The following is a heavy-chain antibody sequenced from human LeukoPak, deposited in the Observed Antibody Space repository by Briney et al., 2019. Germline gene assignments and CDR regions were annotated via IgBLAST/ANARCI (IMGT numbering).Heavy chain of an antibody. J-gene: IGHJ4*02. CDR1: EFPFSTYA. CDR2: ISYDGSNK. D-gene: IGHD2-2*01. Sequence: GSLRLSFAASEFPFSTYAMHWVRPAPGKGLEWVALISYDGSNKYYADSVKGRFTISRDNSKNTLYLQMHSLRADDTAVYYCARDLQYLLLMGEIDYWGQGTLVSVPS. CDR3: ARDLQYLLLMGEIDY. V-gene: IGHV3-30*04.